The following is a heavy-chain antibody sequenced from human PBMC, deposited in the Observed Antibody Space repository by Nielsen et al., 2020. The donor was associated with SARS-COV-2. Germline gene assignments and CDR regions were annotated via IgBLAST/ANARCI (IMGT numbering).Heavy chain of an antibody. CDR3: ASDYDYVSGY. CDR1: GFTFSSYS. Sequence: GESLKISCAASGFTFSSYSMNWVRQAPGKGLEWVSSISSSSSYIYYADSVKGRFTISRDNAKNSLYLQMNSLRAEDTAVYYCASDYDYVSGYWGQGTLVTVSS. V-gene: IGHV3-21*01. J-gene: IGHJ4*02. CDR2: ISSSSSYI. D-gene: IGHD3-16*01.